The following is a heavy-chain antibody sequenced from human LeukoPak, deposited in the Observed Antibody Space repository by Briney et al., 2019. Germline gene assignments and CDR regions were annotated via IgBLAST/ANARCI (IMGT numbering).Heavy chain of an antibody. V-gene: IGHV4-39*07. Sequence: SETLSLTCTVSGGSISSSNYYWGWIRQPPGKGLEWIGSIYNSGSTYYNPSLKSRVTMSIDTSKNQFSLKLSSVTAADTAVYYCARAQYSGSYRFDYWGQGTLVTVSS. CDR2: IYNSGST. CDR3: ARAQYSGSYRFDY. J-gene: IGHJ4*02. CDR1: GGSISSSNYY. D-gene: IGHD1-26*01.